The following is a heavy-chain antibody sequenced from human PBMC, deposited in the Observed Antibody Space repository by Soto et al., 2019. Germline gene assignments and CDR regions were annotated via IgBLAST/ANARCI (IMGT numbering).Heavy chain of an antibody. CDR1: GITFSSHG. CDR2: IWYDGSKK. V-gene: IGHV3-33*01. J-gene: IGHJ4*02. Sequence: QVPLVESGGGVVQPGRSLRLSCEASGITFSSHGMHWVRQAPGKGLEWVALIWYDGSKKYYADSVKGRFTISRDNSKNTLYLQMNNLRAEDTAVYYCARLSGSYLDYWGQGTLVTVSS. CDR3: ARLSGSYLDY. D-gene: IGHD1-26*01.